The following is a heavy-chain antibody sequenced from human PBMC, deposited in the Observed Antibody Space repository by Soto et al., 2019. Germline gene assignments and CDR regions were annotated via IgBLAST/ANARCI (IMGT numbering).Heavy chain of an antibody. CDR2: ISASGNSA. D-gene: IGHD3-22*01. CDR3: ATSYFYDTEAPL. Sequence: GGSLRLSCAGSGFTSPGFTFSKYVMTWVRQAPGKGLEWGSGISASGNSAYYADSVKGRFTISRDNSKQTLYLQMNSLSADDTAMYYCATSYFYDTEAPLWGQGTLVTVSS. CDR1: GFTSPGFTFSKYV. J-gene: IGHJ4*02. V-gene: IGHV3-23*01.